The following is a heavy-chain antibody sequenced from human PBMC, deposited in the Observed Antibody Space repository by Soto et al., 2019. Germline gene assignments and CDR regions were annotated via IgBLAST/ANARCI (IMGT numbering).Heavy chain of an antibody. CDR1: GGSIGGSY. CDR2: VYYTGST. D-gene: IGHD6-19*01. V-gene: IGHV4-59*01. CDR3: ARSVAVPGAHIDY. Sequence: PSETLSLTCSASGGSIGGSYWSWIRQSPGKGLEWLGYVYYTGSTNYSPSLRSRVSISVDTSKNEFSLRLSSVTAADTAVYFCARSVAVPGAHIDYWGQGTQVTVSS. J-gene: IGHJ4*02.